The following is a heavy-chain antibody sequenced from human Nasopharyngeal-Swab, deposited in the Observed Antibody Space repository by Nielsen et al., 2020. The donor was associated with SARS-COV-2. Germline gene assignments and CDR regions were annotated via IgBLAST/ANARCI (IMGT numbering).Heavy chain of an antibody. CDR3: ARYTTDWVSFDY. Sequence: SETLSLTCAVYGGSFSAYSWNWIRQAPGKGLEWIGEINHSGSTNYNPSLKSRVTISIDTSKNQFSLKVSSVTAADTAMYYCARYTTDWVSFDYWGQGTLVTVSS. J-gene: IGHJ4*02. D-gene: IGHD3-9*01. V-gene: IGHV4-34*01. CDR1: GGSFSAYS. CDR2: INHSGST.